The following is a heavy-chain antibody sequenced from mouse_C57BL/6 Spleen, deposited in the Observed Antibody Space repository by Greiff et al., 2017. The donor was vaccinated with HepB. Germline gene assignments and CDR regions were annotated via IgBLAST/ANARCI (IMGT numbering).Heavy chain of an antibody. CDR3: ARDRPFDV. J-gene: IGHJ1*03. CDR2: IDPSDSYT. V-gene: IGHV1-69*01. Sequence: QVQLQQPGAELVMPGASVKLSCKASGYTFTSYWMHWVKQRPGQGLEWIGEIDPSDSYTNYNQKFKGKSTLTVDKSSSTAYMQLSSLTSEDSAVYYCARDRPFDVWGTGTTVTVSS. CDR1: GYTFTSYW.